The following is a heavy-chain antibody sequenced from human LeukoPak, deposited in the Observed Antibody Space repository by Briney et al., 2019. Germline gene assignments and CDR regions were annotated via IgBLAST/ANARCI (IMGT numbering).Heavy chain of an antibody. J-gene: IGHJ6*02. Sequence: PSETLSLTCAVYGGSFSGYYWSWIRQPPGKGLEWIGEINHSGSTNYNPSLKSRVTISVDTSKNQFSLKLSSVTAADTAVYYCARRVSRYCSGGSCQLHYYYGMDVWGHGTTVTVSS. CDR2: INHSGST. CDR1: GGSFSGYY. CDR3: ARRVSRYCSGGSCQLHYYYGMDV. D-gene: IGHD2-15*01. V-gene: IGHV4-34*01.